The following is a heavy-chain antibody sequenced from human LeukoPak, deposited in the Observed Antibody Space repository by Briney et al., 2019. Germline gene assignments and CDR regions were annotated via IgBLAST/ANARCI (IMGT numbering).Heavy chain of an antibody. CDR3: ARDHRELVDY. Sequence: ASVKVSCKASGGAFSSYAISWVRQAPGQGLEWMGRIIPILGIANYAQKFQGRVTITADKSTSTAYMELSSLRSEDTAVYYCARDHRELVDYWGQGTLVTVSS. CDR2: IIPILGIA. J-gene: IGHJ4*02. CDR1: GGAFSSYA. D-gene: IGHD1-26*01. V-gene: IGHV1-69*04.